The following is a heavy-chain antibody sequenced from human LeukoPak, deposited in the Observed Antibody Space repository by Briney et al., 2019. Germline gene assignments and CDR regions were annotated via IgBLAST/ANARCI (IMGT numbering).Heavy chain of an antibody. V-gene: IGHV4-34*01. D-gene: IGHD3-3*01. J-gene: IGHJ6*02. CDR2: INHSGST. Sequence: PSETLSLTCAVYGGSFSGYYWSWIRQPPGKGLEWIGEINHSGSTNYNPSLKSRVTISVDTSKNQFSLKLSSVTAADTAVYYCARGPTIFGVVIILSSYGMDVWGQGTTVTVSS. CDR3: ARGPTIFGVVIILSSYGMDV. CDR1: GGSFSGYY.